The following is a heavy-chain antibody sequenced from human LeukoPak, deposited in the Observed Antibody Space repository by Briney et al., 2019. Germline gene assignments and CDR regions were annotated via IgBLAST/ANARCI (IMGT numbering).Heavy chain of an antibody. D-gene: IGHD1/OR15-1a*01. Sequence: GGSLRLSCAASGFTFSSHAMSWVRQAPGKGLEWVSAISGSGGSTYYADSVKGRFTISRDNSKNTLYLQMNSLRAEDTAVYYCAKDKMGTYYYYGMDVWGQGTTVTVSS. V-gene: IGHV3-23*01. CDR1: GFTFSSHA. CDR2: ISGSGGST. J-gene: IGHJ6*02. CDR3: AKDKMGTYYYYGMDV.